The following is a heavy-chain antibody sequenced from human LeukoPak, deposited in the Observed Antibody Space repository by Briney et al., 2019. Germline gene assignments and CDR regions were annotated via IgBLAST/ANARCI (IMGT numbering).Heavy chain of an antibody. CDR2: VNWNGDST. J-gene: IGHJ4*02. CDR3: VKVEFFFDATGYFDS. CDR1: GFVFDDYA. Sequence: PGGSLRLSCAASGFVFDDYAVTWVRQAPGKGLEWVSTVNWNGDSTGYADSVKGRFTVSRDNAKNSLYLQMNSLRTDDTAVYYCVKVEFFFDATGYFDSWGQGIPVTVSS. D-gene: IGHD3-9*01. V-gene: IGHV3-20*04.